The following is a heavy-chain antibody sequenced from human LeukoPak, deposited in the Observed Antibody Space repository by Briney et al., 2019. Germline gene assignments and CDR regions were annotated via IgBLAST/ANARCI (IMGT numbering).Heavy chain of an antibody. J-gene: IGHJ5*02. CDR2: IWYDGTEK. D-gene: IGHD2-21*01. V-gene: IGHV3-33*01. Sequence: GRSLRLSCAASGLTFRNYAMHWVRQAPGGGLEWVAVIWYDGTEKYYAASVMGRFTISRDSSENTLYLQMNGLRTEDTGVYYCARVNGPNSGYCYTLDLWGQGTPVTVSS. CDR3: ARVNGPNSGYCYTLDL. CDR1: GLTFRNYA.